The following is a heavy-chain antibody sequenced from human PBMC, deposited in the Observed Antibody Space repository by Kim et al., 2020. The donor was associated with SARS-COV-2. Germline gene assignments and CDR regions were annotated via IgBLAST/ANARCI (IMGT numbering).Heavy chain of an antibody. CDR1: GGSISSGGYY. CDR2: IYYSGST. V-gene: IGHV4-31*03. CDR3: ARSRARTYCSSTSCYKRDAFDI. J-gene: IGHJ3*02. Sequence: SETLSLTCTVSGGSISSGGYYWSWIRQHPGKGLEWIGYIYYSGSTYYNPSLKSRVTISVDTSKNQFSLKLSSVTAADTAVYYCARSRARTYCSSTSCYKRDAFDIWGQGTMVTVSS. D-gene: IGHD2-2*02.